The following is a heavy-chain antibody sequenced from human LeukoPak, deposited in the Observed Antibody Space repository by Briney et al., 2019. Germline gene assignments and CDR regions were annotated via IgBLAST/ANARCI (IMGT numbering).Heavy chain of an antibody. V-gene: IGHV4-61*02. Sequence: PSETLSLTCTVSGGSISSGSYYWSWIRQPAGKGLEWIGRIYTSGSTNYNPSLKSRVTISVDTSKNQFSLKLSSVTAADTAVYYCARTYDRFYYYYMDVWGKGTTVTISS. J-gene: IGHJ6*03. CDR2: IYTSGST. D-gene: IGHD5-12*01. CDR3: ARTYDRFYYYYMDV. CDR1: GGSISSGSYY.